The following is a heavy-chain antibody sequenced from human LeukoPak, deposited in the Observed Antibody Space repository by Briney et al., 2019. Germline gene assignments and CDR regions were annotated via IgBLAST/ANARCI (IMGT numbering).Heavy chain of an antibody. Sequence: GESLKISCKASGYIFTRYWIGWVRQMPGKGLECMGVFYPGDSDTRYSPSFQGQVTISADKSINTAYLQWSSLKASDTAMYYCITDCGGYGRNFEFWGQGTLVTVSS. CDR2: FYPGDSDT. D-gene: IGHD4-17*01. CDR1: GYIFTRYW. J-gene: IGHJ4*02. CDR3: ITDCGGYGRNFEF. V-gene: IGHV5-51*01.